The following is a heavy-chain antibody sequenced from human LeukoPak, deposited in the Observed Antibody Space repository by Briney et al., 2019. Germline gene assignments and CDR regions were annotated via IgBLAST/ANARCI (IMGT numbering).Heavy chain of an antibody. Sequence: EASVKVSCKASGYTFTGYYMHWVRQAPGQGFEWMGWINPNSGDTNYAQKFQGRVTMTRDTSISTAHMELSRLRSDDTAVYYCARANPLYCSSTTCLFGYWGQGTLVTVSS. D-gene: IGHD2-2*01. CDR2: INPNSGDT. J-gene: IGHJ4*02. V-gene: IGHV1-2*02. CDR3: ARANPLYCSSTTCLFGY. CDR1: GYTFTGYY.